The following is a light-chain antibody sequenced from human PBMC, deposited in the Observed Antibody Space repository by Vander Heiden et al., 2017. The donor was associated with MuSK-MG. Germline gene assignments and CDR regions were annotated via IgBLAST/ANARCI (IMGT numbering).Light chain of an antibody. CDR3: CSYAGSNTWV. CDR2: EVS. V-gene: IGLV2-23*02. CDR1: GRNVGSYNL. Sequence: QSALTQPASVSGSPGQSITISCTGSGRNVGSYNLVSWYQHHPGKAPKLMMYEVSERPSGISNRFSGSKSGNTASLTISGLQAEDEADYYCCSYAGSNTWVFGGGTKLTVL. J-gene: IGLJ2*01.